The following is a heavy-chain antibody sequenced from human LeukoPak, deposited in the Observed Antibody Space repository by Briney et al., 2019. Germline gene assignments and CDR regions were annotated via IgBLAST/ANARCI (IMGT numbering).Heavy chain of an antibody. CDR2: VSYDRSNK. J-gene: IGHJ4*02. Sequence: GGSLRLSCTAPELTFNNYVVYWVRQAPGKGLEWVAFVSYDRSNKYYADSVKGRFTISRDGSKNTVYLQMNSLRAEDTAVYYCARDRRDGYCLGHWGQGTLVTVSS. CDR1: ELTFNNYV. D-gene: IGHD5-24*01. CDR3: ARDRRDGYCLGH. V-gene: IGHV3-30*14.